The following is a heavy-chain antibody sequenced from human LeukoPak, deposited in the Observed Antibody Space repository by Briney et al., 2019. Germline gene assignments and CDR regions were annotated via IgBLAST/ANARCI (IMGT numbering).Heavy chain of an antibody. CDR2: ISGSGGST. Sequence: GGSLRLSCAASGFTFSSYAMSWVCQAPGKGLEWVSAISGSGGSTYYADSVKGRFTISRDNSKNTLYLQMNSLRAEDTAVYYCAKDKGGSYYPAYFDYWGQGTLVTVSS. J-gene: IGHJ4*02. V-gene: IGHV3-23*01. D-gene: IGHD1-26*01. CDR3: AKDKGGSYYPAYFDY. CDR1: GFTFSSYA.